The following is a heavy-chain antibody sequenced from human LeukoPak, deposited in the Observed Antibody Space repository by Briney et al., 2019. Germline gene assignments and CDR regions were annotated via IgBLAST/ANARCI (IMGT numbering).Heavy chain of an antibody. J-gene: IGHJ6*02. CDR1: GYTLTELS. V-gene: IGHV1-24*01. CDR3: ATVDGSRLWFGEPNNPNYYYYGMDV. D-gene: IGHD3-10*01. Sequence: ASVKVSCKVSGYTLTELSMHWVRQAPGKGLEWMGGFDPEDGETIYAQKFQGRVTMTEDTSTDTAHMELSSLRSEDTAVYYCATVDGSRLWFGEPNNPNYYYYGMDVWGQGTTVTVSS. CDR2: FDPEDGET.